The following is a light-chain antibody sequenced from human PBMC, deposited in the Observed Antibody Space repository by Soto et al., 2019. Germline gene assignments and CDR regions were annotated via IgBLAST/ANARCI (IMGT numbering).Light chain of an antibody. Sequence: TQSPATLSLSPGERATLSCRASQSVSSWLAWYQQKPGKAPKLLIYKASSLESGVPSRFSGSGSGTEFTLTISSLQPDDFATYYCQQYNSYSPYTFGQGTKLEIK. V-gene: IGKV1-5*03. CDR1: QSVSSW. CDR2: KAS. CDR3: QQYNSYSPYT. J-gene: IGKJ2*01.